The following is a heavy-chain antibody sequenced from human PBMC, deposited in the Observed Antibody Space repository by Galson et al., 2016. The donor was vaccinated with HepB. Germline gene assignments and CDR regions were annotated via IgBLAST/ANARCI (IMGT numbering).Heavy chain of an antibody. D-gene: IGHD5-12*01. J-gene: IGHJ4*02. Sequence: SLRLSCATSGFTVTNYHLTWVRQAPGKGLEWVSVIYPGDHTYYADSVKGRFTVSRDNSKNTLYLQMNSLSADYSALYYCARAPHSGSKVKALDFWGQGTLVTVSS. V-gene: IGHV3-53*01. CDR2: IYPGDHT. CDR3: ARAPHSGSKVKALDF. CDR1: GFTVTNYH.